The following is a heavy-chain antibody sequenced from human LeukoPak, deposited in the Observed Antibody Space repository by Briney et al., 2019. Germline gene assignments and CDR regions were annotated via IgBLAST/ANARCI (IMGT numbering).Heavy chain of an antibody. V-gene: IGHV4-38-2*02. D-gene: IGHD3-9*01. Sequence: SETLSLTCTVSGYSISSGYYWGWIRQPPGKGLEWIGSIYYSGSTYYNPSLKSRVTISVDTSKNQFSLKLSSVTAADTAVYYCARFLLNYDILTDYFDYWGQGTLVTVSS. CDR2: IYYSGST. CDR3: ARFLLNYDILTDYFDY. CDR1: GYSISSGYY. J-gene: IGHJ4*02.